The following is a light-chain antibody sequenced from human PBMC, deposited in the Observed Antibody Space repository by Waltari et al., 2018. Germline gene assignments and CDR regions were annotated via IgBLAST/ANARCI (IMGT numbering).Light chain of an antibody. V-gene: IGLV6-57*03. CDR3: QSYDSSIRV. CDR2: EDN. J-gene: IGLJ3*02. Sequence: NFMLTQPHSVSESPGKTVTISCTRSSGSIASNYVQRYQQRPGSAPTTVIYEDNQRPSGVPDRFSGSIDSSSNSASLTISGLKTEDEADYYCQSYDSSIRVFGGGTKLTVL. CDR1: SGSIASNY.